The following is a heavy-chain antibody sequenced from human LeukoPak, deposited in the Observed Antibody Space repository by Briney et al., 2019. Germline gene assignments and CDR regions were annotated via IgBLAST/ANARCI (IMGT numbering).Heavy chain of an antibody. V-gene: IGHV3-74*01. CDR2: INSDGSST. D-gene: IGHD7-27*01. CDR3: VSIPGD. J-gene: IGHJ4*02. CDR1: GFTFSSYW. Sequence: PGGSLRLSCAASGFTFSSYWMHWVRQAPGKGLVWVSRINSDGSSTSYADSAKGRFTISRDNAKNTLYLQMNTLRAEDTAVYYCVSIPGDWGQGILVTVSS.